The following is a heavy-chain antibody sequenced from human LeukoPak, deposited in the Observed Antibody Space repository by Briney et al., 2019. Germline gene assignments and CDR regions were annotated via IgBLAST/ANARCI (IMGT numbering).Heavy chain of an antibody. CDR3: ARGQAVAGT. CDR2: IYYRGST. Sequence: LRLSCAECGFTFRSYAMSWGRQPPGKGLEWIGYIYYRGSTNYNPSLKSRVTISVDTSKNQFSLKLSSVTAADTAVYYCARGQAVAGTWGQGTLVTVSS. CDR1: GFTFRSYA. D-gene: IGHD6-19*01. V-gene: IGHV4-59*08. J-gene: IGHJ5*02.